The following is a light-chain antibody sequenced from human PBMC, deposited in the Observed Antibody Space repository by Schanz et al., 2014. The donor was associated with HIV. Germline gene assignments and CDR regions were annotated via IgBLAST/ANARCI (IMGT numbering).Light chain of an antibody. CDR3: QQYGSSPLT. CDR2: GAS. Sequence: EIVLTQSPVILSLSPGERATLSCRASQSVSSSYLAWYQQKPGQAPRLLIYGASSRATGIPDRFSGSGSGTDFTLTISRLEPEDFAVYYCQQYGSSPLTFGQGTRLVIK. J-gene: IGKJ5*01. CDR1: QSVSSSY. V-gene: IGKV3-20*01.